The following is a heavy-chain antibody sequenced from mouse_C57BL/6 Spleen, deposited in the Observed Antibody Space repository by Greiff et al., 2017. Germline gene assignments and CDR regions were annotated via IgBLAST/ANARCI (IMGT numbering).Heavy chain of an antibody. CDR1: GFTFSSYA. Sequence: EVMLVESGGGLVKPGGSLKLSCAASGFTFSSYAMSWVRQTPEKRLEWVATISDGGSYTYYPDNVKGRFTISRDNAKNNLYLQMSHLKSEDTAMYYCARDPYATGGAMDYWGQGTSVTVSS. D-gene: IGHD6-5*01. V-gene: IGHV5-4*01. CDR2: ISDGGSYT. CDR3: ARDPYATGGAMDY. J-gene: IGHJ4*01.